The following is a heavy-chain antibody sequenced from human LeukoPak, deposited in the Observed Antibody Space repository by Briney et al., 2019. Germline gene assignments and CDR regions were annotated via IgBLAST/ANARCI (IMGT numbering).Heavy chain of an antibody. Sequence: GGSLRLSCAASGFTFSSYSMNWVRQAPGKGLEWVSSISSSSSYIYYADSVKGRFTISRDNSKNTLYLQMDSLRAEDTAVYYCAKETSSGNFVTIDCWGQGTLVTVSS. CDR2: ISSSSSYI. CDR3: AKETSSGNFVTIDC. CDR1: GFTFSSYS. J-gene: IGHJ4*02. D-gene: IGHD1-26*01. V-gene: IGHV3-21*04.